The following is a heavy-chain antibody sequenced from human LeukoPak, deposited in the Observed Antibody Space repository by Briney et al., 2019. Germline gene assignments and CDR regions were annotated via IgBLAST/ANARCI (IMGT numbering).Heavy chain of an antibody. CDR2: IISIFGTA. CDR3: ASAPSGSYPYNWFDP. Sequence: ASVKVSCKASGGTFSSYAISWVRQAPGQGLEWMGGIISIFGTANYAQKFQGRVTITTDESTSTAYMELSSLRSEDTAVYYCASAPSGSYPYNWFDPWGQGTLVTVSS. V-gene: IGHV1-69*05. D-gene: IGHD1-26*01. J-gene: IGHJ5*02. CDR1: GGTFSSYA.